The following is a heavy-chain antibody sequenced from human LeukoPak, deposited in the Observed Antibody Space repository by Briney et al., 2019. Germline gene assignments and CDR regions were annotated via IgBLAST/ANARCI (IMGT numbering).Heavy chain of an antibody. CDR1: GVTFSSYS. Sequence: GGSLRLSCAVSGVTFSSYSMNWARQAPGKGLEWVSSISGSSDYIYYADSLKGRFTISRDNAKNALYLQMNSLRAEDTAMYYCASDQSGSYDYWGQGTLVTVSS. D-gene: IGHD1-26*01. V-gene: IGHV3-21*01. CDR3: ASDQSGSYDY. CDR2: ISGSSDYI. J-gene: IGHJ4*02.